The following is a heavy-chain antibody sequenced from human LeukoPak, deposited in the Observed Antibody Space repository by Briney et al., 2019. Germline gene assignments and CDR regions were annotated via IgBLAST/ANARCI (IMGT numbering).Heavy chain of an antibody. D-gene: IGHD5-18*01. CDR3: ARHLSGVTGYTYGRGIDY. J-gene: IGHJ4*02. V-gene: IGHV3-7*01. Sequence: WGSLRLSCAASGFTFSSYWMSWVSQAPGKGLEWVANIKQDGSEKYYVDSVKGRFTISRDNAKNSLYLQMNSLRAEDTAVYYCARHLSGVTGYTYGRGIDYWGQGTLVTVSS. CDR1: GFTFSSYW. CDR2: IKQDGSEK.